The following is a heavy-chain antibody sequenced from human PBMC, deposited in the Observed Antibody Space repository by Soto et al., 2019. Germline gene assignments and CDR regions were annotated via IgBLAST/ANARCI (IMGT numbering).Heavy chain of an antibody. CDR1: GYAFTGYY. CDR2: INPNSGGT. Sequence: QVPLVQSGAEVKKPGASVKVSCKASGYAFTGYYMHWVRQAPGQGLEWMGWINPNSGGTNYAQKFQGRVTMTRDTSISTAYMELSRLRSDETAVYYCARARLAYCGGDCSPNWFDPWGQGTLVTVSS. CDR3: ARARLAYCGGDCSPNWFDP. D-gene: IGHD2-21*02. V-gene: IGHV1-2*02. J-gene: IGHJ5*02.